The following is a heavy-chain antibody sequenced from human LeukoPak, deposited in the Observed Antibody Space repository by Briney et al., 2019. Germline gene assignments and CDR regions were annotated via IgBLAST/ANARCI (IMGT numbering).Heavy chain of an antibody. CDR3: ARESTLPSNYVRRPSSYMDV. J-gene: IGHJ6*03. Sequence: SETLSLTCTVSGGSISSGSYYWTWIRQPAGKGLEWIGRLHTSGGTNYNPSLKSRVTISLDTSKNQFSLKLSSVTAADPAVYYCARESTLPSNYVRRPSSYMDVWGKGTTVTVSS. D-gene: IGHD4-11*01. CDR1: GGSISSGSYY. CDR2: LHTSGGT. V-gene: IGHV4-61*02.